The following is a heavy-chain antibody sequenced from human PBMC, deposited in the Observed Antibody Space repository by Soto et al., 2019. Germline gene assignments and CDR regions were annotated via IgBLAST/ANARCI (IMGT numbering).Heavy chain of an antibody. CDR1: GFSLSSSGFG. CDR2: IYWDDDK. D-gene: IGHD2-8*01. V-gene: IGHV2-5*02. CDR3: AHGTDIVLMVLDY. Sequence: SVPTLVNTPQNLKLTCTFSGFSLSSSGFGFGWIRQPPGKALEWLALIYWDDDKRYSPSLKSSLTITKDTSKNQVVLTMTNMDPVDKAIYYCAHGTDIVLMVLDYWGQGTLVTVSA. J-gene: IGHJ4*02.